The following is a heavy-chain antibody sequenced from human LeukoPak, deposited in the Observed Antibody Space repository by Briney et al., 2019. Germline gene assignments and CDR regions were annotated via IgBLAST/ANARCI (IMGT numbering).Heavy chain of an antibody. CDR1: GFTFRSHA. J-gene: IGHJ4*02. CDR3: AKDYYYDSSYFDY. D-gene: IGHD3-22*01. V-gene: IGHV3-23*01. Sequence: GGSLRLSCVGSGFTFRSHAMSWVRQAPEKGLEFVSGIYENGGTTYYADSVKGRFSISRDNSKNTLYLQMNSLRAEDTAVYYCAKDYYYDSSYFDYWGQGTLVTVSS. CDR2: IYENGGTT.